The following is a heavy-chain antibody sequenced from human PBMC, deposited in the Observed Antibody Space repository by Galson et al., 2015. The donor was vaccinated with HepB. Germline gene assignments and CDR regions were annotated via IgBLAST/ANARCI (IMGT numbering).Heavy chain of an antibody. CDR1: GFTFSSYA. Sequence: SLRLSCAASGFTFSSYAMHWARQAPGKGLEYVSAISSNGGSTYYATSVKGRFTISRDNSKNTLYLQMGSLRAEDMAVYYCARDYGDPYYFDYWGQGTLVTVSS. CDR3: ARDYGDPYYFDY. J-gene: IGHJ4*02. CDR2: ISSNGGST. D-gene: IGHD4-17*01. V-gene: IGHV3-64*01.